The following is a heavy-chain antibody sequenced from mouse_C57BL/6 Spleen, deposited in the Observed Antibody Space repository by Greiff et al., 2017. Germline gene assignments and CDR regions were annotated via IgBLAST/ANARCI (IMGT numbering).Heavy chain of an antibody. D-gene: IGHD2-4*01. Sequence: EVQLQQSGAELVRPGASVKLSCTASGFNIKDDYMHWVKQRPEQGLEWIGWIDPENGDTEYASKFQGKATITADTSSNTAYLQLSSLTSEDTAVYYCTTLLYDYDGYAMDYWGQGTSGTVSS. J-gene: IGHJ4*01. CDR3: TTLLYDYDGYAMDY. CDR1: GFNIKDDY. V-gene: IGHV14-4*01. CDR2: IDPENGDT.